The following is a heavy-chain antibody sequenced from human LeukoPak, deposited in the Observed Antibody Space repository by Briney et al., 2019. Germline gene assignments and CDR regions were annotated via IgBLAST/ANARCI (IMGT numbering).Heavy chain of an antibody. CDR3: ARALYYYGMDV. Sequence: GSLRLSCAASGFTFSSYAMSWVRQPPGKGLEWIGEINHSGSTNYNPSLKSRVTISVDTSKNQFSLKLSSVTAADTAVYYCARALYYYGMDVWGQGTTVTVSS. CDR1: GFTFSSYA. V-gene: IGHV4-34*01. CDR2: INHSGST. J-gene: IGHJ6*02.